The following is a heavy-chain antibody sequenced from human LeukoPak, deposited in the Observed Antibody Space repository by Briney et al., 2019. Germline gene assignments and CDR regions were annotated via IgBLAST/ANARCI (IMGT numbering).Heavy chain of an antibody. J-gene: IGHJ4*02. CDR1: GFIFSSYG. Sequence: GGSLRLSCTASGFIFSSYGMNWVRQAPGKGLEWVAVISYDGSNIYYADSVKGRFTISRDNSKNTLYVQMNSLRAEDTAVYYCARDPAKFWSGHDYWGQGTLVSVSS. V-gene: IGHV3-30*03. D-gene: IGHD3-3*01. CDR3: ARDPAKFWSGHDY. CDR2: ISYDGSNI.